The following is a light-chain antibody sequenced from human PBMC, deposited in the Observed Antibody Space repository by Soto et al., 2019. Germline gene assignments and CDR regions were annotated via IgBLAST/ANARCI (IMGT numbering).Light chain of an antibody. CDR2: AAS. V-gene: IGKV1-9*01. CDR3: QQLSTYPLT. CDR1: QGISSY. Sequence: DIQMTQSPSSLSESAGDRVTITCRASQGISSYLAWYQQKPGKAPKLLIYAASTLQSGVPSRFSGSGSGTDFTLTISSLQPEDFATYYCQQLSTYPLTFGGGTKVDIK. J-gene: IGKJ4*01.